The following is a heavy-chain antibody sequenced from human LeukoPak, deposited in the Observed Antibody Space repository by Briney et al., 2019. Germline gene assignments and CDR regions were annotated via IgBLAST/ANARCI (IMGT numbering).Heavy chain of an antibody. CDR3: ARVGSRWELLLNY. D-gene: IGHD1-26*01. CDR2: IIPIFGTA. J-gene: IGHJ4*02. Sequence: ASVKVSCKASGGTFSRNAISWVRQAPGQGLEWMGGIIPIFGTANYAQKFQGRVTITADESTSTAYMELRSLRSDDTAVYYCARVGSRWELLLNYWGQGTLVTVSS. CDR1: GGTFSRNA. V-gene: IGHV1-69*13.